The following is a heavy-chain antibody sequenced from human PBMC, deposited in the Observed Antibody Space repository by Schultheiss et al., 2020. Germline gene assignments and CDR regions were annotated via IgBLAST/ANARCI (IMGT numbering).Heavy chain of an antibody. Sequence: SQPLSLTCAVYGGSFSGYYWSWIRQPPGKGLEWIGYIYYSGSTNYNPSLRGRVTISVDTSKSQFSLKLSSVTAADTAVYYCARHIPGTPYFDYWGQGTLVTVSS. V-gene: IGHV4-59*08. CDR2: IYYSGST. CDR3: ARHIPGTPYFDY. CDR1: GGSFSGYY. D-gene: IGHD1-26*01. J-gene: IGHJ4*02.